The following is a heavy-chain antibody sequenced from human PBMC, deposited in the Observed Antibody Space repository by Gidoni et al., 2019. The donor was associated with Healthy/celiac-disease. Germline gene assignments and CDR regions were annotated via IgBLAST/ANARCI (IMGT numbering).Heavy chain of an antibody. V-gene: IGHV5-10-1*03. D-gene: IGHD5-12*01. CDR2: IDPSDSYT. CDR1: GYSVTSYW. J-gene: IGHJ4*01. CDR3: ARSRDGYRAGVTDY. Sequence: EVHLEQSGAEVKKCGESQRICGKGSGYSVTSYWINWVRQMPGKGLEWMGTIDPSDSYTTYSPSFQGHVTVSADKSLTTAYLQWNSLKASDTALYYCARSRDGYRAGVTDYWGHGTLVTVSS.